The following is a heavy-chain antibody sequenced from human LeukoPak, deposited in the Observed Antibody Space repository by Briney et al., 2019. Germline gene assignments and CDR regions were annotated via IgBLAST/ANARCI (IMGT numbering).Heavy chain of an antibody. J-gene: IGHJ4*02. V-gene: IGHV3-7*01. CDR1: GFTFSDYW. Sequence: RTGGSLRLSCVASGFTFSDYWMSWVRQAPGKGLEWVANIKSDESERFFLDSVKGRFTISRDNAKNSVYLQMSSLRAEDTGVYYCETTLNIATPGHLWGQGALVTVSS. D-gene: IGHD6-13*01. CDR2: IKSDESER. CDR3: ETTLNIATPGHL.